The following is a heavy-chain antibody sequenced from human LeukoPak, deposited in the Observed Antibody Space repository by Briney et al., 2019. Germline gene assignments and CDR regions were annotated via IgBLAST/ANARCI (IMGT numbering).Heavy chain of an antibody. CDR2: ITSSGSTI. CDR3: ARDRGPWGGEYYFDY. Sequence: PGGSLRLSCAAPGFTFSSYSMNWVRQAPGKGLEWVSYITSSGSTIYYADSVKGRFTISRDNARNSLYLQMNTLRDDDTAVYCCARDRGPWGGEYYFDYWGQGTLVTVSS. V-gene: IGHV3-48*02. D-gene: IGHD7-27*01. J-gene: IGHJ4*02. CDR1: GFTFSSYS.